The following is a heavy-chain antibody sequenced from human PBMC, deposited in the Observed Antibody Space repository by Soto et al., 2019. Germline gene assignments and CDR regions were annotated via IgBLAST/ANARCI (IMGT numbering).Heavy chain of an antibody. D-gene: IGHD2-8*01. Sequence: QVQLVQSGAEVKKPGASVKVSCKASGYTFTNYYLHWVRHAPGQGLEWMGWIDGDSGDTKDAQKFQGWVTMTRDPSINTAYMELSRLTSADTAVYYCARTTNNGRAGVDGMDVWGQGTTVTVSS. J-gene: IGHJ6*02. CDR1: GYTFTNYY. CDR2: IDGDSGDT. V-gene: IGHV1-2*04. CDR3: ARTTNNGRAGVDGMDV.